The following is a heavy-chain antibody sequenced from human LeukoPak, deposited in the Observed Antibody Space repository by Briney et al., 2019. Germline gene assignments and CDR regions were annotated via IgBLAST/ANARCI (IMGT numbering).Heavy chain of an antibody. CDR3: ARFAQEMATTTPYYYYYYMDV. D-gene: IGHD5-24*01. Sequence: SETLSLTCTVSGGSISSYYWSWIRQPAGKGLEWIGRIYTSGSTNYNPPLKSRVTISVDTSKNQFSLKLSSVTAADTAVYYCARFAQEMATTTPYYYYYYMDVWGKGTTVTISS. CDR2: IYTSGST. CDR1: GGSISSYY. J-gene: IGHJ6*03. V-gene: IGHV4-4*07.